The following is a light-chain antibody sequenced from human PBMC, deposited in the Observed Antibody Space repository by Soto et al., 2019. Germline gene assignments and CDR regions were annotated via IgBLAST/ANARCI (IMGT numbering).Light chain of an antibody. CDR2: GAS. Sequence: EIVLTQSPGTLSLSPGERATLSCRASQSVSSNYLAWYQQKPGQAPRLLIYGASRGAAGIPDRFSGSGSGTDFTLTIIRLEPEDFAVYFCQQYWTSPMFTFGQGTKLEIK. J-gene: IGKJ2*01. V-gene: IGKV3-20*01. CDR1: QSVSSNY. CDR3: QQYWTSPMFT.